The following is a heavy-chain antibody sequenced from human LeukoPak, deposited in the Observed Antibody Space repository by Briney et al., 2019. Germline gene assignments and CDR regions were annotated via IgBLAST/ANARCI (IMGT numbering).Heavy chain of an antibody. D-gene: IGHD2-2*01. CDR2: IYTSGST. Sequence: SETLSLTCTVSGGSISSYYWSWIRQPAGKGLEWIGRIYTSGSTNYNPSLKSRVTMSVDTSKNQFSLKLSSVTAADTAVYYCARDPADCSSTSCDYWGQGTLVTVSS. CDR1: GGSISSYY. J-gene: IGHJ4*02. CDR3: ARDPADCSSTSCDY. V-gene: IGHV4-4*07.